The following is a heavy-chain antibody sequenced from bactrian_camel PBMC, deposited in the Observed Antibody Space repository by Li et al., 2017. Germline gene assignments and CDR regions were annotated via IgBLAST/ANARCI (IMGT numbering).Heavy chain of an antibody. Sequence: HVQLVESGGGSVQAGGSLRLACTASKGTDSSYYIAWIRQVLGKEREEVATVCTGGDRCHYHAGSVKGRFTISQAGGARTGYTVYLQMDSLKPEDTAMYYCAARSGWGHLLPFCESGLGVGDYTYWGQGTQVTVS. V-gene: IGHV3-3*01. CDR3: AARSGWGHLLPFCESGLGVGDYTY. D-gene: IGHD5*01. CDR1: KGTDSSYY. J-gene: IGHJ4*01. CDR2: VCTGGDRCH.